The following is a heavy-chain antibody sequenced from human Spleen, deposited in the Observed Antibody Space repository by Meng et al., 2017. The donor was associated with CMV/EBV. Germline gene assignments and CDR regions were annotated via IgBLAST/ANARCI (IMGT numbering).Heavy chain of an antibody. J-gene: IGHJ5*02. V-gene: IGHV1-46*01. CDR3: ARGPARKGWFDP. CDR1: GYTCTSYY. Sequence: CKASGYTCTSYYMHWVRQAPGQGIEWMGIINPSGGSTNYAQKFQGRVTMTRDTSTSTVYMELSSLRSEDTAVYYCARGPARKGWFDPWGQGTLVTVSS. CDR2: INPSGGST.